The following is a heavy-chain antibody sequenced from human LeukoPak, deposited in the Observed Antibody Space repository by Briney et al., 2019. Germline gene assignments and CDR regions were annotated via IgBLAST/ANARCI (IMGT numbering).Heavy chain of an antibody. CDR2: INPNTGGT. CDR3: ARVLVAAPHYYYGMDV. CDR1: GYTFTGNY. V-gene: IGHV1-2*02. D-gene: IGHD5-12*01. J-gene: IGHJ6*02. Sequence: ASVKVSCKASGYTFTGNYMHWVRQAPGQGLEWMGWINPNTGGTDYAQKLQGRVTMTRDTSISTAYMELSRLRSDDTAVYYCARVLVAAPHYYYGMDVWGQGTTVTVSS.